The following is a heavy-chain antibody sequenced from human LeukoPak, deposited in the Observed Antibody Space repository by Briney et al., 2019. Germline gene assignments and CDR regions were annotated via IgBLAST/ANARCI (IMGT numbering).Heavy chain of an antibody. V-gene: IGHV1-24*01. CDR2: FDPEDGET. CDR3: ATGRFVVRGVISSPSYYYYGMDV. J-gene: IGHJ6*02. Sequence: ASVKVSCKVSGYTLTELSMHWVRQAPGKGLEWMGGFDPEDGETIYAQKFQGRVTMTEDTSTDTAYMELSSLRSEDTAVYYCATGRFVVRGVISSPSYYYYGMDVWGQGTTVTVSS. CDR1: GYTLTELS. D-gene: IGHD3-10*01.